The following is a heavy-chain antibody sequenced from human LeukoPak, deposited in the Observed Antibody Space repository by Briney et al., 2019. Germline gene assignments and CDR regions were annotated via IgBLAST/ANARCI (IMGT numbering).Heavy chain of an antibody. CDR3: ARRGTYGGKGGYGMDV. CDR2: TYYRSKWYN. D-gene: IGHD4-23*01. J-gene: IGHJ6*02. Sequence: PSQTLSLTCAISGDSVSSNSAAWNWIRQSPSRGLEWLGRTYYRSKWYNDYAVSVKSRITINPDTSKNQFSLQLNSVTPEDTAVYYCARRGTYGGKGGYGMDVWGQGTTVTVSS. V-gene: IGHV6-1*01. CDR1: GDSVSSNSAA.